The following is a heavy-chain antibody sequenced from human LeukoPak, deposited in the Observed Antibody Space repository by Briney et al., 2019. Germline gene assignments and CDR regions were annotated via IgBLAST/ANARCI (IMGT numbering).Heavy chain of an antibody. CDR2: ICHSGST. CDR3: AREVVATITYSDY. CDR1: GYSISSGSY. V-gene: IGHV4-38-2*02. D-gene: IGHD5-12*01. J-gene: IGHJ4*02. Sequence: PETLSLTCAVAGYSISSGSYWGFIRQPPGKGLEWIGSICHSGSTYYNPSLKSRVTISVNTSKNQFSLKLSSVTAADTAVYYCAREVVATITYSDYWGQGTLVTVSS.